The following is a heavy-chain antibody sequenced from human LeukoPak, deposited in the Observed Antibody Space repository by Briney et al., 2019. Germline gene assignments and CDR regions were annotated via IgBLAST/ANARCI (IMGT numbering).Heavy chain of an antibody. Sequence: SETLSLTCAVSGYSVSSGFFWGRIRQPPGKGLEWIATIYHNGITHYNPSLKSRVTISVDTSKNQFSLKMSSVTAADTAVYYCTRGVALSDHGIIDSWGQGTLATVSS. CDR3: TRGVALSDHGIIDS. CDR1: GYSVSSGFF. D-gene: IGHD1-1*01. V-gene: IGHV4-38-2*01. CDR2: IYHNGIT. J-gene: IGHJ4*02.